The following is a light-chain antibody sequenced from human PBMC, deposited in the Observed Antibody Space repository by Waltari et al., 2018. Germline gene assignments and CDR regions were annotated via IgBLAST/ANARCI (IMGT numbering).Light chain of an antibody. Sequence: SALTPPPSPPRSPGPSVTLSCTRTGPHGGGSNYVSGYQQRPGKAPKLMIYEVSKRPSGVPDRFSGSKSGNTASLTVSGLQTEDEADYYCSSYAVSNNLVFGGGTKLTVL. J-gene: IGLJ2*01. CDR3: SSYAVSNNLV. CDR1: GPHGGGSNY. CDR2: EVS. V-gene: IGLV2-8*01.